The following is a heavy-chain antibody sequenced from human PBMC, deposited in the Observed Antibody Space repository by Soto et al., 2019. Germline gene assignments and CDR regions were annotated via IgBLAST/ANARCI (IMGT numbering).Heavy chain of an antibody. V-gene: IGHV3-7*01. CDR3: ARAGYCGPGCYYYFDY. CDR1: GFTFGSYW. CDR2: IKPDGSAT. J-gene: IGHJ4*02. D-gene: IGHD2-21*02. Sequence: GGSLRLSCAVSGFTFGSYWMNWVRLIPGKGLEWVAYIKPDGSATYYVDSVKGRFTISRDNAKNPLYLQMNSLRVEDTSVYYCARAGYCGPGCYYYFDYWGQGTLVTVSS.